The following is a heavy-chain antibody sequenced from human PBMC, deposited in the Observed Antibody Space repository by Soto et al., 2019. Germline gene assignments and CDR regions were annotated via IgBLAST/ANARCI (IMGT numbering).Heavy chain of an antibody. V-gene: IGHV4-34*01. Sequence: PSETLSLTCAGYGGSFSGYYWSWIRQPPGKGLEWIGEINHSGSTNYNPSLKSRVTISVDTSKNQFSLKLSSVTAADTAVYYCARGSVVVAATRRMNRFDPSGQGTLVTVSS. CDR3: ARGSVVVAATRRMNRFDP. CDR2: INHSGST. CDR1: GGSFSGYY. D-gene: IGHD2-15*01. J-gene: IGHJ5*02.